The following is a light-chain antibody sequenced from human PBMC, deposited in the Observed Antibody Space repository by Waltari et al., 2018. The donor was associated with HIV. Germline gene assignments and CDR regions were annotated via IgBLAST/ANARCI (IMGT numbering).Light chain of an antibody. Sequence: QSALTQPASVSGSPGQSITISCTGTSSDVGGYTYVSWYQQHPGKAPNLIIYEVSNLPSVVSARVSCSMSGNPASLTISGLQAEDEADYFCSSYAMTTTVLFGGGTKLTVL. J-gene: IGLJ2*01. CDR2: EVS. V-gene: IGLV2-14*01. CDR1: SSDVGGYTY. CDR3: SSYAMTTTVL.